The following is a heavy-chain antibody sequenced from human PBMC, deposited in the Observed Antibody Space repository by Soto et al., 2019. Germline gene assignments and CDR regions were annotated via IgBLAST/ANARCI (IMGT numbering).Heavy chain of an antibody. CDR2: STNRARNYTT. CDR3: VRVGNGGHNDY. CDR1: GFTFSYHY. J-gene: IGHJ4*02. V-gene: IGHV3-72*01. Sequence: GSLRLSCAVSGFTFSYHYMDWVRQAPGKGLEWVGRSTNRARNYTTFFAASVKGRFTISRDDSKNSLSLQMNSLKIEDTAVYFCVRVGNGGHNDYWGPAKLVNVS. D-gene: IGHD1-1*01.